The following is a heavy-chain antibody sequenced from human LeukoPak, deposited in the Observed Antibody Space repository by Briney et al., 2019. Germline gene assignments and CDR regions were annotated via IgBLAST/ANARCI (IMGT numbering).Heavy chain of an antibody. Sequence: PGGSLRLSCAASGFTFSSYAMGWVRQAPGKGLEWVSGIVGSGDSTYYADSVKGRFTISRDNSKNTLYLQMNRLRAEDTAVYYCARVGSSSSWPFDYWGQGNLVTVSS. D-gene: IGHD6-13*01. CDR2: IVGSGDST. J-gene: IGHJ4*02. CDR3: ARVGSSSSWPFDY. V-gene: IGHV3-23*01. CDR1: GFTFSSYA.